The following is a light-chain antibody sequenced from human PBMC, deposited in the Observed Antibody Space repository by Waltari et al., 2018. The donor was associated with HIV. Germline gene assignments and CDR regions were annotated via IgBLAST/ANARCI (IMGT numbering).Light chain of an antibody. CDR3: CSYAGSRTHWV. CDR1: SSDVGSYNL. Sequence: QSALTQPASVSGSPGQSITLSCPGSSSDVGSYNLVSWYQHHPGKAPKRMIYEVYHRPSGVSNRFSGSKSGDTAFLTISGLQAEDEAAYYCCSYAGSRTHWVFGGGTKLTVL. CDR2: EVY. V-gene: IGLV2-23*02. J-gene: IGLJ3*02.